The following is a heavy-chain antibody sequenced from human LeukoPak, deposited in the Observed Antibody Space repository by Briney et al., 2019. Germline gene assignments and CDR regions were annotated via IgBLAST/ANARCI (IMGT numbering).Heavy chain of an antibody. CDR3: ARDQEGITMVRGVAGFDY. Sequence: SETLSLTCAVSGYSIGSGYYWGWIRQPPGKGLEWIGSIYHSGSTYYNPSLKSRVTISVDTSKNQFSLKLSSVTAADTAVYYCARDQEGITMVRGVAGFDYWGQGTLVTVSS. CDR2: IYHSGST. J-gene: IGHJ4*02. D-gene: IGHD3-10*01. CDR1: GYSIGSGYY. V-gene: IGHV4-38-2*02.